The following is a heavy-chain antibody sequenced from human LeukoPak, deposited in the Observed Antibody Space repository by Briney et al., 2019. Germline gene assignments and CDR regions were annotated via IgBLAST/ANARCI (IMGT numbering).Heavy chain of an antibody. V-gene: IGHV3-15*07. CDR3: TTDIVVVPAAGVDY. Sequence: GGSLRLSCAASGFTFSNAWMNWVRQAPGKGLEWVGRIKSNTDGGTTDYAAPVKGRFTISRDDSKNTLYLQMNSLKTEDTAVYYCTTDIVVVPAAGVDYWGQGTLVTVSS. J-gene: IGHJ4*02. CDR2: IKSNTDGGTT. CDR1: GFTFSNAW. D-gene: IGHD2-2*01.